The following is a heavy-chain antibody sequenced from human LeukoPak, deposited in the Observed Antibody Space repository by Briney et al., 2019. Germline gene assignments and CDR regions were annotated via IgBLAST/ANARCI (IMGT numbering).Heavy chain of an antibody. CDR1: GYIFTSYF. Sequence: ASVKVSCKASGYIFTSYFMHWVRQAPGQGLEWMGLINPSGGSTRYAQKFQGRVTMTTDTSTSTAYMELRSLRSDDTAVYYCARDMKRSRARWENLGFDPWGQGTLVTVSS. J-gene: IGHJ5*02. V-gene: IGHV1-46*01. CDR3: ARDMKRSRARWENLGFDP. D-gene: IGHD1-26*01. CDR2: INPSGGST.